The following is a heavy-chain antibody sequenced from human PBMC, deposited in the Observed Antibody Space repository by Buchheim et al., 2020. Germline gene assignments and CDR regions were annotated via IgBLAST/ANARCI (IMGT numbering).Heavy chain of an antibody. CDR3: ARDRVTIFGVVINYYYYYGMDV. J-gene: IGHJ6*02. Sequence: EVQPVESGGGLVQPGGSLRLSCAASGFTFSSYWMSWVRQAPGKGLEWVANIKQDGSEKYYVDSVKGRFTISRDNAKNSLYLQMNSLRAEDTAVYYCARDRVTIFGVVINYYYYYGMDVWGQGTT. CDR2: IKQDGSEK. V-gene: IGHV3-7*01. D-gene: IGHD3-3*01. CDR1: GFTFSSYW.